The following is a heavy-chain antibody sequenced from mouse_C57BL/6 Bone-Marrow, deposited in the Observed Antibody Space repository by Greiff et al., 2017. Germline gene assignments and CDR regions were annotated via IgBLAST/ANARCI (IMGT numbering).Heavy chain of an antibody. CDR3: VRYDDGVFAY. Sequence: VQLVESGGGLVPPKGSLKLSCAASGFSFNTYAMNWVRQAPGKGLEWVARIRSKSNNYATYYADSVKDRFTISRDDSESMLYLQMNNLKTEDTAMYYCVRYDDGVFAYWGQGTLVTVSA. J-gene: IGHJ3*01. D-gene: IGHD2-4*01. V-gene: IGHV10-1*01. CDR2: IRSKSNNYAT. CDR1: GFSFNTYA.